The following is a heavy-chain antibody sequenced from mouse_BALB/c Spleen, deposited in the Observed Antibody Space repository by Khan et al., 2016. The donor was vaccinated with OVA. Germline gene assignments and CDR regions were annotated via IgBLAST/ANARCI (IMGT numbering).Heavy chain of an antibody. CDR1: GYTFTNYG. D-gene: IGHD2-14*01. Sequence: QIQLVQSGPELKKPGETVKISCKASGYTFTNYGMNWVKPASGKGLKWMGWLNTNTGEPTYAEEFKERFAFSLETSASPFYLQINYLKNEDTATYLCARGYYMYCSWFAYWGQGTLVTVSA. CDR3: ARGYYMYCSWFAY. CDR2: LNTNTGEP. V-gene: IGHV9-3*02. J-gene: IGHJ3*01.